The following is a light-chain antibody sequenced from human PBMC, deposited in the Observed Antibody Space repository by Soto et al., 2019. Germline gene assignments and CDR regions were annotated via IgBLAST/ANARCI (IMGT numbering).Light chain of an antibody. J-gene: IGLJ1*01. CDR3: TSCITANTRCV. Sequence: LTQPASVSGSPGQSITISCTGTSSDIGRYNYVSWFQQHPGKVPKLVIFEVNYRPSGVSDRFSGSKSGNTASLTITGLQAEDEADYYCTSCITANTRCVFGSGTKVTVL. CDR2: EVN. V-gene: IGLV2-14*01. CDR1: SSDIGRYNY.